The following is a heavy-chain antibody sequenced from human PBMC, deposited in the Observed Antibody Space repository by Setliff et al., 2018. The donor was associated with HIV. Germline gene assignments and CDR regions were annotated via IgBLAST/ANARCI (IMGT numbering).Heavy chain of an antibody. CDR1: GYSSTNYW. CDR2: IYPGDFVT. V-gene: IGHV5-51*01. CDR3: TRRRRAPGIEDLEAY. D-gene: IGHD1-26*01. Sequence: GESLKISCQASGYSSTNYWIGWVRQMPGKGLEWIGVIYPGDFVTSYGPSFQGQVFISADRSITTAYLQWDSLKASDTAMYYCTRRRRAPGIEDLEAYWGQGTLVTVSS. J-gene: IGHJ4*02.